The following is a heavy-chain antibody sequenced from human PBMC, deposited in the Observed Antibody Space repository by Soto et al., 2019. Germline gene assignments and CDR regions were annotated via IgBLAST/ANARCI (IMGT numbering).Heavy chain of an antibody. CDR1: GGTFSSYT. Sequence: QVQLVQSGAEVKKPGSSVKVSCKASGGTFSSYTISWVRQAPGQGLEWMGRIIPILGIANYAQKFQGRVTITADKSTSTDYMELSSLRSEDTAVYYCARAAMVDYYYYGMDVWGQGTTVTVSS. D-gene: IGHD5-18*01. V-gene: IGHV1-69*02. CDR3: ARAAMVDYYYYGMDV. J-gene: IGHJ6*02. CDR2: IIPILGIA.